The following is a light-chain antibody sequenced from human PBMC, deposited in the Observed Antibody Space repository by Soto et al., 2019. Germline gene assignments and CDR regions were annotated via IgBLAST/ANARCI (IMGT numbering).Light chain of an antibody. CDR2: DAP. V-gene: IGLV2-14*01. CDR1: SSDVGGYNY. J-gene: IGLJ3*02. Sequence: QSVLTQPASVSGSPGQSITISCTGTSSDVGGYNYVSWYQQHPGKAPKLMIYDAPNRPSGVANRFSGSKSGNTASLTISGLQAEDEAHYYCNSYTSSSTPLVFGGGTMLTVL. CDR3: NSYTSSSTPLV.